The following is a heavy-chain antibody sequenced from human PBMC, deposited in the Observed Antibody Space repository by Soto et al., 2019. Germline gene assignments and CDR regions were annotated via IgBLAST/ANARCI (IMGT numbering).Heavy chain of an antibody. J-gene: IGHJ4*02. V-gene: IGHV3-48*02. CDR3: ARSPGSYTSTWYMDH. CDR2: SGRSPDSI. CDR1: GFSISAYT. D-gene: IGHD6-13*01. Sequence: GGSLRLSCAASGFSISAYTMNWVRQAPGRGLEWVSYSGRSPDSIYYTDSVKGRFTISRDNAKNSLYLQMNSLRDEDTAVYYCARSPGSYTSTWYMDHWGQGTLVTVSS.